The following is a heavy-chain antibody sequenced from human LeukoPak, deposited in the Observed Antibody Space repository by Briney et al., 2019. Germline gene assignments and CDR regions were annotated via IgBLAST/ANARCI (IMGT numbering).Heavy chain of an antibody. CDR1: GGSFSGYY. Sequence: SETLSLTCAVYGGSFSGYYWSWIRQPPGKGLEWIGYIYYSGSTNYNPSLKSRVTISVDTSKNQFSLKLSSVTAADTAVYYCARVGSSWYSTGYYFDYWGQGTLVTVSS. CDR2: IYYSGST. V-gene: IGHV4-59*01. CDR3: ARVGSSWYSTGYYFDY. D-gene: IGHD6-13*01. J-gene: IGHJ4*02.